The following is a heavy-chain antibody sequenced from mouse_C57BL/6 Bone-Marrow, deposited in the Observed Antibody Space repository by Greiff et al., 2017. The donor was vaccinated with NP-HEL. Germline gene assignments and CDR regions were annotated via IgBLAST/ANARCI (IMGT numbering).Heavy chain of an antibody. CDR2: INPNNGGT. CDR3: ASTVVAKGFYWYFDV. V-gene: IGHV1-22*01. J-gene: IGHJ1*03. CDR1: GYTFTDYN. Sequence: VQLQQSGPELVKPGASVKMSCKASGYTFTDYNMHWVKQSHGKSLEWIGYINPNNGGTSYNQKFKGKATLTVNKSSSTAYMELRSLTSEDSAVYYCASTVVAKGFYWYFDVWGTGTTVTVSS. D-gene: IGHD1-1*01.